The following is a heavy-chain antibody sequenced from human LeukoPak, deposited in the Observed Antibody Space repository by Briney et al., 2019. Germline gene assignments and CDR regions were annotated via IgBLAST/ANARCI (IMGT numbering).Heavy chain of an antibody. Sequence: PSETLSLTCTVSGGSISSSSYYWGWIRQPPGKGLEWIGSIYYSGSTYYNPSLKSRVTISVDTSKNQFSLKLSSVTAADTAVYYCARDRLRYYGSGQEDPGFDPWGQGTLVTVSS. V-gene: IGHV4-39*07. CDR3: ARDRLRYYGSGQEDPGFDP. J-gene: IGHJ5*02. D-gene: IGHD3-10*01. CDR1: GGSISSSSYY. CDR2: IYYSGST.